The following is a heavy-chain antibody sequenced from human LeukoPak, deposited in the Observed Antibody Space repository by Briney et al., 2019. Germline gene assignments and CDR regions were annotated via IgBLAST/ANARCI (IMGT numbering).Heavy chain of an antibody. V-gene: IGHV4-38-2*02. CDR3: ARADTAMGTGCFDY. J-gene: IGHJ4*02. CDR2: IYHSGST. Sequence: PSETLSLTCTVSGYSISSGYYWGWIRQPPGKGLEWIGSIYHSGSTYYNPSLKSRVTISVDTSKNQFSLKLSSVTAADTAVYYCARADTAMGTGCFDYWGQGTLVTVSS. D-gene: IGHD5-18*01. CDR1: GYSISSGYY.